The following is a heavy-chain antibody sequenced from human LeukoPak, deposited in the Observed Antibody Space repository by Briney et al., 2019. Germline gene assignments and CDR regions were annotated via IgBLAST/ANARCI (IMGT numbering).Heavy chain of an antibody. CDR1: GGTFSRYA. V-gene: IGHV1-69*04. CDR2: IIPILGIA. Sequence: SVKVSCKASGGTFSRYAISWVRQAPGQGLEWMGRIIPILGIANYAQKFQGRVTITAHKSTSTAYMELSSLRSEDTAVYYCARAPTKTERFDPWGQGTLVTVSS. D-gene: IGHD1-14*01. J-gene: IGHJ5*02. CDR3: ARAPTKTERFDP.